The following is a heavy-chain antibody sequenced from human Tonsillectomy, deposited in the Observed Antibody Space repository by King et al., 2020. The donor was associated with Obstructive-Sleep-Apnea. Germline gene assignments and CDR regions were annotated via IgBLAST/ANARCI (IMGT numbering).Heavy chain of an antibody. CDR2: IYYSGST. Sequence: VQLQESGPGLVKPSETLSLTCTVSGGSISSYYWSWIRQPPGKGLEWIGYIYYSGSTNYNPSPKSRVTISVDTSKNQFSLKLSSVTAADTAVYYCARGPITRVRGTRYFDYWGQGTLVTVSS. D-gene: IGHD3-10*01. V-gene: IGHV4-59*01. J-gene: IGHJ4*02. CDR3: ARGPITRVRGTRYFDY. CDR1: GGSISSYY.